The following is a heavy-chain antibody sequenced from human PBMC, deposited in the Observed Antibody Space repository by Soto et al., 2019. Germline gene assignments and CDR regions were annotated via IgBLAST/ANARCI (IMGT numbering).Heavy chain of an antibody. V-gene: IGHV1-3*01. CDR2: INDRSGNT. Sequence: GASVKVSCKASGYTFRNYAIHWVRQAPGQRLEWMGWINDRSGNTRYSQNFQGRVTITTDTSASIAYMELSSLRSEDTAVYYCATARAQWLEGSRADYWGQGTLVTVSS. CDR3: ATARAQWLEGSRADY. D-gene: IGHD6-19*01. CDR1: GYTFRNYA. J-gene: IGHJ4*02.